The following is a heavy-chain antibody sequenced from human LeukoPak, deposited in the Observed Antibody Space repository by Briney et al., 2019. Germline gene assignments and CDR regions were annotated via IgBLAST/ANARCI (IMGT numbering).Heavy chain of an antibody. CDR3: ARDGDVDTAMAYYFDY. Sequence: GGSLRLSCAASGFTFSSYGMHWVRQAPGKGLEWVAVISYDGSNKYYADSVKGRFTISRDNSKNTLYLQMNSLRAEDTAVYYCARDGDVDTAMAYYFDYWGQGTLVTVSS. D-gene: IGHD5-18*01. CDR2: ISYDGSNK. V-gene: IGHV3-30*03. J-gene: IGHJ4*02. CDR1: GFTFSSYG.